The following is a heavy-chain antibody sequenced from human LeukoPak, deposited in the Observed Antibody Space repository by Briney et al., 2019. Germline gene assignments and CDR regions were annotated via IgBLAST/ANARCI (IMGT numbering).Heavy chain of an antibody. D-gene: IGHD3/OR15-3a*01. CDR1: GFTFSNYD. J-gene: IGHJ6*03. V-gene: IGHV3-13*01. Sequence: GGSLRLSCAASGFTFSNYDIHWVRQATGKGLEWVSSIGSADDTYYRGSVQGRFTISRDNAKNSLNLQMNSLRAGDTAVYYCARGTWTYYMDVWGKGTTATVSS. CDR2: IGSADDT. CDR3: ARGTWTYYMDV.